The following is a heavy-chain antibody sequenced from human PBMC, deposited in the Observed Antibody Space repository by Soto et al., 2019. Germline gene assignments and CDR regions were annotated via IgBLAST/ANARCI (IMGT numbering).Heavy chain of an antibody. CDR2: IYYSGTT. D-gene: IGHD3-22*01. CDR1: GGSISRYY. CDR3: ASAYHDSSGYYLSNFDS. Sequence: SETLSLTCTVSGGSISRYYWSWIRQPPGKGLEWIGYIYYSGTTNYNPSLKSRVTISVDTSKNQFSLKLSSVTAADTAVYYCASAYHDSSGYYLSNFDSWGQGTLVTVSS. J-gene: IGHJ4*02. V-gene: IGHV4-59*01.